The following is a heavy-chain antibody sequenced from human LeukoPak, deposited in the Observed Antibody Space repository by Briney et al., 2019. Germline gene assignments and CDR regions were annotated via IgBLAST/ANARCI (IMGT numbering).Heavy chain of an antibody. D-gene: IGHD3-22*01. CDR2: IIPIFGTA. CDR3: ASARGIHKYYYDSSGYYDY. V-gene: IGHV1-69*13. J-gene: IGHJ4*02. Sequence: SVNVSCKASGYKFTRYGISWVRQAPGQGLEWMGGIIPIFGTANYAQKFQGRVTITADESTSTAYMELSSLRSEDTAVYYCASARGIHKYYYDSSGYYDYWGQGTLVTVSS. CDR1: GYKFTRYG.